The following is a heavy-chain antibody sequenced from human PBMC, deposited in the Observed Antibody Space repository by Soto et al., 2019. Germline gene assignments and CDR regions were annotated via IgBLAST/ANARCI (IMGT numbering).Heavy chain of an antibody. CDR2: INSDGSST. D-gene: IGHD2-15*01. CDR1: GFTFSSYW. V-gene: IGHV3-74*01. Sequence: EVQLVESGGGLVQPGGSLRLSCAASGFTFSSYWMHWVRQAPGKWLVWVSRINSDGSSTSYADSVKGRFTIYRDNAKNTLYLQMNSLRAEDTAVYYCVRTSLVVASATREDYWGQGTLVTVSS. J-gene: IGHJ4*02. CDR3: VRTSLVVASATREDY.